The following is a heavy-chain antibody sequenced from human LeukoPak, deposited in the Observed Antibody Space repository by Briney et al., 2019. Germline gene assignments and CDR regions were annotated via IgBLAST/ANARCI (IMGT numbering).Heavy chain of an antibody. CDR2: ISGSDGST. CDR3: ARQVSCDTTTCYAGMPPDY. J-gene: IGHJ4*02. CDR1: GFTFSRYD. Sequence: GGSLRLSCAASGFTFSRYDMSWVRQTPEKGLEWVSVISGSDGSTYYADSVRGRFTISRDDSGNTLFLQMNSLRAEDTAVYYCARQVSCDTTTCYAGMPPDYWGQGTLVTVSS. D-gene: IGHD2-2*01. V-gene: IGHV3-23*01.